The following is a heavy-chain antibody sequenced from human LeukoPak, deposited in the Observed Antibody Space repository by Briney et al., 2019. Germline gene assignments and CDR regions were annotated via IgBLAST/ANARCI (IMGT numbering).Heavy chain of an antibody. D-gene: IGHD2-2*01. V-gene: IGHV1-69*13. CDR1: GGTFSSYA. CDR2: IIPIFGTA. CDR3: ARGEWAAANGYYFDY. J-gene: IGHJ4*02. Sequence: SVKVSCKASGGTFSSYAISWVRQAPGQGLEWMGGIIPIFGTANYAQKFQGRVTITADESTSTAYMELSSLRSEDTAVYYCARGEWAAANGYYFDYWGQGTLVTVSS.